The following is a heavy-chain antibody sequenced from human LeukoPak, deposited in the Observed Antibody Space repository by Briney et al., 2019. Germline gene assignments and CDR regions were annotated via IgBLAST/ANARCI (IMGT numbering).Heavy chain of an antibody. V-gene: IGHV3-30*18. Sequence: GGSLTLSCAASGFTFSSYGMHWVSQAPGKGLEWVAVISYDGSNKYYADSVKGRFTISRENSKNTLYLQMNSLRGEDTAVYYCAKDQGYSSSWTLGYWGQGTLVTVAS. CDR2: ISYDGSNK. D-gene: IGHD6-13*01. CDR1: GFTFSSYG. CDR3: AKDQGYSSSWTLGY. J-gene: IGHJ4*02.